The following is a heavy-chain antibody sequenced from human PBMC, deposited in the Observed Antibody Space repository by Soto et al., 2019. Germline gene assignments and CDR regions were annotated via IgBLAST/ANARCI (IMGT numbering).Heavy chain of an antibody. CDR3: ARPSLTYYYDSSGQYYFDY. J-gene: IGHJ4*02. Sequence: QVQVVESGGGVVQPGRSLRLSCAASGFTFSSYAMHWVRQAPGKGLEWVAVISYDGSNKYYADSVKGRFTISRDNSKNTLYLQMNSLRAEDTAVYYCARPSLTYYYDSSGQYYFDYWGQGTLVTVSS. CDR1: GFTFSSYA. CDR2: ISYDGSNK. D-gene: IGHD3-22*01. V-gene: IGHV3-30-3*01.